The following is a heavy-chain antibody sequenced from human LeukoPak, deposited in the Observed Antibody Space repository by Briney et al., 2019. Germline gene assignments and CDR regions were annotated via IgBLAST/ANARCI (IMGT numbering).Heavy chain of an antibody. CDR2: IYSGGST. Sequence: GGSLRLSCAASGFTVSSNYMSWVRQAPGKGLEWVSVIYSGGSTYYADSVKGRFTISRDNSKNTLYLQMNSLRAEDTAVYYRARGPIAAAYCDYWGQGTLVTVSS. CDR3: ARGPIAAAYCDY. D-gene: IGHD6-13*01. CDR1: GFTVSSNY. V-gene: IGHV3-53*01. J-gene: IGHJ4*02.